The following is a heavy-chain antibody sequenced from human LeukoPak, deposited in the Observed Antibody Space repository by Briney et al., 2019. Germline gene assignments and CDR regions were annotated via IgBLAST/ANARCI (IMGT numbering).Heavy chain of an antibody. V-gene: IGHV4-39*07. CDR3: ARKPTTSDAFDM. D-gene: IGHD1-26*01. Sequence: PSETLSLTCTASGGSISSSLYHWGWIRQSPGKNLEWLGSIYYTGTTHYNPSLKSRGTISVDKSKSQFSLKLISVTAADTAIYYCARKPTTSDAFDMWGQGTMVTVSS. J-gene: IGHJ3*02. CDR2: IYYTGTT. CDR1: GGSISSSLYH.